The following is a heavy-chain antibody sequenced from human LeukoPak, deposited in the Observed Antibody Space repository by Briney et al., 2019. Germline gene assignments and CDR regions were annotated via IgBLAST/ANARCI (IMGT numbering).Heavy chain of an antibody. D-gene: IGHD4-17*01. CDR1: GYTLTELS. J-gene: IGHJ1*01. CDR2: FDPGDGET. Sequence: ASVKVSCKVSGYTLTELSMRWVRQAPGKGLEGMGGFDPGDGETIYAQKFQGRVTMTEDTSTDTAYMELSSLRSEDTAVYYGATATTSLPYYFQHWGQGTLVTVSS. V-gene: IGHV1-24*01. CDR3: ATATTSLPYYFQH.